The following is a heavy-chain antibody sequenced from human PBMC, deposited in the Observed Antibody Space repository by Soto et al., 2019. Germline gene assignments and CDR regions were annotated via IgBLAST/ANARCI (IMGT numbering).Heavy chain of an antibody. V-gene: IGHV1-18*01. CDR3: AREVAYYDSSGYDDY. CDR2: ISAYNGNT. CDR1: GYTFTSYG. D-gene: IGHD3-22*01. J-gene: IGHJ4*02. Sequence: ASVKVSCKASGYTFTSYGISWVRQPPVQGLEWMGWISAYNGNTNYAQKLQGRVTMTTDTSTSTAYMELRSLRSDDTAVYYCAREVAYYDSSGYDDYWGQGTLVTVSS.